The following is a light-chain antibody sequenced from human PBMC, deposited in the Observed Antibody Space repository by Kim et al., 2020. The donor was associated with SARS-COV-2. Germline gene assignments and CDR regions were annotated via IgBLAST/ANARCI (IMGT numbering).Light chain of an antibody. V-gene: IGLV1-44*01. CDR1: SSNIGSHT. J-gene: IGLJ1*01. CDR2: TDN. Sequence: GQRVTISCSGSSSNIGSHTVNWYQQLPGTAPNLLIYTDNQRPSGVPDRISGSKYGTSASLAISGLQSKDEADYYCAAWDDSLNNYVFGTGTKVTVL. CDR3: AAWDDSLNNYV.